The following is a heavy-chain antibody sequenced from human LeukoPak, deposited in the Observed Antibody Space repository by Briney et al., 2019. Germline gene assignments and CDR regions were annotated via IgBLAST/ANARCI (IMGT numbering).Heavy chain of an antibody. D-gene: IGHD3-22*01. CDR3: ATDWTAYDSSGYNWFDP. V-gene: IGHV1-69-2*01. CDR2: VDREDGET. CDR1: GYTFTDYR. Sequence: ASVKVSCKVSGYTFTDYRMHWVQQAPGKGLECIGLVDREDGETIYAEKFQGRVTITADTSTDTAYMEMSSLRSEDTAVYYCATDWTAYDSSGYNWFDPWGQGTLVTVSS. J-gene: IGHJ5*02.